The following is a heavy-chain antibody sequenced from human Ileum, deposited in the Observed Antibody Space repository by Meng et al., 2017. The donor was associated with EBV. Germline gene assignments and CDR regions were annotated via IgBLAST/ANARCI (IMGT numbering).Heavy chain of an antibody. CDR2: ISHDGSNT. CDR3: TTDTRFRIDS. J-gene: IGHJ4*02. D-gene: IGHD2-21*01. CDR1: GFTFSSYV. V-gene: IGHV3-74*03. Sequence: EVQLVGSGGGLVQPGGSLSLSCAASGFTFSSYVMHWVRQAPGKGLVWVSRISHDGSNTMYADSVKGRFTVSRDNAKNTLYVQMNNLRAEDTAVYYCTTDTRFRIDSWGQGTLVTVS.